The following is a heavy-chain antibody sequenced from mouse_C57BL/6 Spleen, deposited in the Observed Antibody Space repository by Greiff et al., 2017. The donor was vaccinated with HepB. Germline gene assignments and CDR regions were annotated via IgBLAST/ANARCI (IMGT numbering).Heavy chain of an antibody. J-gene: IGHJ2*01. V-gene: IGHV1-50*01. CDR3: AREVGAAARDY. D-gene: IGHD6-1*01. CDR2: IDPSDSYT. Sequence: VHLQQPGAELVKPGASVKLSCKASGYTFTSYWMQWVKQRPGQGLEWIGEIDPSDSYTNYNQKFKGKATLTVDTSSSTAYMQLSSLTSEDSAVYYCAREVGAAARDYWGQGTTLTVSS. CDR1: GYTFTSYW.